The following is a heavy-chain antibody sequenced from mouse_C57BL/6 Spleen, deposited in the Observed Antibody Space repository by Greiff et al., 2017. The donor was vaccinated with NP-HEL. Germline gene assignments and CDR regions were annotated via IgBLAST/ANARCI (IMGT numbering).Heavy chain of an antibody. Sequence: VKVVESGPGLVQPSQSLSITCTVSGFSLTSYGVHWVRQSPGKGLEWLGVIWSGGSTDYNAAFISRLSISKDNSKSQVFFKMNSLQADDTAIYYCARNSMGYYGSIDYWGQGTTLTVSS. D-gene: IGHD1-1*01. CDR3: ARNSMGYYGSIDY. CDR2: IWSGGST. CDR1: GFSLTSYG. J-gene: IGHJ2*01. V-gene: IGHV2-2*01.